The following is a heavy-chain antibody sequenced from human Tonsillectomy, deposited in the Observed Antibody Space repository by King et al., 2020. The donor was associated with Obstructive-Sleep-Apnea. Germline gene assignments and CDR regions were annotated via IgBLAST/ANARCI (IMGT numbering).Heavy chain of an antibody. CDR3: ARWGSAVAGDNWFDP. J-gene: IGHJ5*02. CDR1: GYSFTSYW. D-gene: IGHD6-19*01. Sequence: QLVQSGAEVKKSGESLKISCKGSGYSFTSYWIGWVRQQPGKGLEWMGIIYPGDSDTRYSPAFQGQVNISADKSISTAYLQWSSLKASDTAMYYCARWGSAVAGDNWFDPWGRGTLVSVSS. V-gene: IGHV5-51*01. CDR2: IYPGDSDT.